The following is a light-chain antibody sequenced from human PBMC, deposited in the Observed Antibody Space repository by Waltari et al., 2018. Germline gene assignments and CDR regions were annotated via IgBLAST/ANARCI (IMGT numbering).Light chain of an antibody. J-gene: IGLJ3*02. Sequence: QSALTQPASVSGSPGRSITISCTGTNSDIGTYIYVTWYQQHPDKAPKLIIYDVNKRPSGVSSRFHGSKSGNTASLTISGLQAEDEADYYCSSYKVNNTWVFGGGTYVTVL. V-gene: IGLV2-14*03. CDR2: DVN. CDR3: SSYKVNNTWV. CDR1: NSDIGTYIY.